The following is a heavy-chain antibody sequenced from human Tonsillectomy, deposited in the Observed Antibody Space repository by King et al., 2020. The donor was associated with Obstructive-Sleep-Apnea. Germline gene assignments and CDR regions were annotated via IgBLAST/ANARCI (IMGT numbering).Heavy chain of an antibody. Sequence: QLQESGPGLVKPSQTLSLICTVSGGSINSGDYYWSWIRQPPGKGLEWIGNIYYSGSTYYNPSLKSRVTISVDTSKNQFSLKLSSVTAAATAVYYCARDSAPGAAEAELMWEDYGMDVWGQGTTVTVSS. J-gene: IGHJ6*02. CDR1: GGSINSGDYY. V-gene: IGHV4-30-4*01. CDR2: IYYSGST. D-gene: IGHD1-26*01. CDR3: ARDSAPGAAEAELMWEDYGMDV.